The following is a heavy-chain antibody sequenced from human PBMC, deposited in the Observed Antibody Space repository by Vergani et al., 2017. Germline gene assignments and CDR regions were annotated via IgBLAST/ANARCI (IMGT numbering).Heavy chain of an antibody. J-gene: IGHJ2*01. CDR1: GFTFDDYA. Sequence: EVQLVESGGGLVQPGRFLRLSCAASGFTFDDYAMHWVRQAPGKGLEWVSGINWNSDSIAYADSVKGRFTISSDNAKNSLYLQMNRLRAEDTALFYCVKDIAASGNYWYFDLSGRGTLVTVSS. CDR3: VKDIAASGNYWYFDL. V-gene: IGHV3-9*01. D-gene: IGHD6-13*01. CDR2: INWNSDSI.